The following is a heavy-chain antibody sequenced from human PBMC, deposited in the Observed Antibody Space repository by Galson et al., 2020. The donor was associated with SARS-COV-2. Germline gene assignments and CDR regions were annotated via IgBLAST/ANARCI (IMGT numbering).Heavy chain of an antibody. CDR1: GFTFSSYA. CDR3: ARKGLTAGGFSVEDDAFDI. V-gene: IGHV3-30*04. Sequence: GGSLRLSCAASGFTFSSYAMHWVRQAPGKGLEWVAVISYDGSNKYYADSVKGRFTISRDNSKNTLYLQMNSLRAEDTAVYYCARKGLTAGGFSVEDDAFDIWGQGTMVTVSS. CDR2: ISYDGSNK. D-gene: IGHD1-26*01. J-gene: IGHJ3*02.